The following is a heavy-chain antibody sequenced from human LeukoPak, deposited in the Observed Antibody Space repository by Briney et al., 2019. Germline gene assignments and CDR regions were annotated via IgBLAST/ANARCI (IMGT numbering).Heavy chain of an antibody. D-gene: IGHD6-13*01. CDR3: AKDRENSSSWYGQLDY. Sequence: GGSLILSCAASGVTVSNNFMSWVRQPPGKGLEWVSLISWDGGSTYYADSVKGRFTISRDNSKNTLYLQMNSLRAEDTAVYYCAKDRENSSSWYGQLDYWGQGTLVTVSS. J-gene: IGHJ4*02. V-gene: IGHV3-23*01. CDR1: GVTVSNNF. CDR2: ISWDGGST.